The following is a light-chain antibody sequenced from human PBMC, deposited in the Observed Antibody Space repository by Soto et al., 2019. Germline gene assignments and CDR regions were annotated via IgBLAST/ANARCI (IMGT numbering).Light chain of an antibody. V-gene: IGKV3-15*01. Sequence: EIVMTQSPATLSVSPGERATLSCRASQSVSSNLAWYQHKPGQAPRLLISGASTRATGIPARFSGSGSGTEFTLTISSLQSEDFAVYDWQQYNNWPITFGQGTRLEIK. CDR3: QQYNNWPIT. J-gene: IGKJ5*01. CDR1: QSVSSN. CDR2: GAS.